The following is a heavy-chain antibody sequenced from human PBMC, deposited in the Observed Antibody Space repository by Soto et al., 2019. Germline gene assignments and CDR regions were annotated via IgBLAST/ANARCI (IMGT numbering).Heavy chain of an antibody. CDR1: GGSISGNSYY. V-gene: IGHV4-39*01. CDR2: LYYDGCT. Sequence: QLQLQESGPGLVKPSENLYFTCTVSGGSISGNSYYWAWIRQPPGKGLEWIGSLYYDGCTHYNPSLESRVTISVDTSKNQVSLKLSSVTATDTAVYYCARQKDPPADGYNFGYWGQGSLVTVSA. J-gene: IGHJ4*02. D-gene: IGHD6-25*01. CDR3: ARQKDPPADGYNFGY.